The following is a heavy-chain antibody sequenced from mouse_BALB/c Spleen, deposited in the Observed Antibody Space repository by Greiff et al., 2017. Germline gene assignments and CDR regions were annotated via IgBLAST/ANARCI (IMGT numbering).Heavy chain of an antibody. CDR3: TPYGSWFAY. Sequence: EVQLQQSGAELVRSGASVKLSCTASGFNIKDYYMHWVKQRPEQGLEWIGWIDPENGDTEYAPKFQGKATMTADTSSNTAYLQLSSLTSEDTAVYYCTPYGSWFAYWGQGTLVTVSA. V-gene: IGHV14-4*02. CDR1: GFNIKDYY. D-gene: IGHD1-1*02. CDR2: IDPENGDT. J-gene: IGHJ3*01.